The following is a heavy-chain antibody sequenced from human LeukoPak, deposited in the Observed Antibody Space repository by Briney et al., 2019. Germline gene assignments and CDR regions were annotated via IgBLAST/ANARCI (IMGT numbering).Heavy chain of an antibody. CDR2: IAYDGSNK. V-gene: IGHV3-30*02. Sequence: GGSLRLSCAASGFTFISYGMHWVRQAPGKGLEWVAFIAYDGSNKYYADSVKGRFTISRDNSKNTLSLQMNSLRAEDTAVYYCVGWTYTSVDAFDIWGQGTLVSVSS. CDR1: GFTFISYG. J-gene: IGHJ3*02. D-gene: IGHD2-2*02. CDR3: VGWTYTSVDAFDI.